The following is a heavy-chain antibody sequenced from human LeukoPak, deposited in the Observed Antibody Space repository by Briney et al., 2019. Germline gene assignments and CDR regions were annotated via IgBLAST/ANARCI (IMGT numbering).Heavy chain of an antibody. J-gene: IGHJ4*02. V-gene: IGHV1-24*01. CDR2: FDPEDGET. CDR1: VYTHTELS. CDR3: ASAPIAAAWVDY. D-gene: IGHD6-13*01. Sequence: ASVKVSCEVSVYTHTELSMHWVRQAPGKRLEWMGGFDPEDGETIYAQKFQGRVTMTEDTSTDTAYIELSSLRSEDTAVYYCASAPIAAAWVDYWGQGTLVTVSS.